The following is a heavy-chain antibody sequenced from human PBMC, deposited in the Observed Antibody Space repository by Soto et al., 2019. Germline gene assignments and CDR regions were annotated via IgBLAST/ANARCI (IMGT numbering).Heavy chain of an antibody. Sequence: EVHLVESGGGLVQPGGSLRLSCAASGFTFSSYSLNWVRQAPGKGLEWVSYITISGTTVYYADSVRGRFTISRDNAKNSLYLQMNSLRDDDTAVYYCARGSSNWAYYFDFWGQGTLVTVSS. V-gene: IGHV3-48*02. CDR3: ARGSSNWAYYFDF. J-gene: IGHJ4*02. D-gene: IGHD6-13*01. CDR2: ITISGTTV. CDR1: GFTFSSYS.